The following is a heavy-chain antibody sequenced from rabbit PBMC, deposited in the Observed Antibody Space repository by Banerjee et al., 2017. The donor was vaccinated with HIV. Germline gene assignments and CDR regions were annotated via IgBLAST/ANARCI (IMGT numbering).Heavy chain of an antibody. Sequence: QEQLEESGGDLVKPGASLTLTCTASGFSFSSNAMCWVRQAPGKGLEWIACIYAGISSSTYYASWAKGRFTISKTSSTTVTLQMTSLTAADTATYFCARGIPYAGDVAYGWDYFDLWGQGTLVTVS. V-gene: IGHV1S45*01. J-gene: IGHJ4*01. CDR3: ARGIPYAGDVAYGWDYFDL. D-gene: IGHD4-2*01. CDR1: GFSFSSNA. CDR2: IYAGISSST.